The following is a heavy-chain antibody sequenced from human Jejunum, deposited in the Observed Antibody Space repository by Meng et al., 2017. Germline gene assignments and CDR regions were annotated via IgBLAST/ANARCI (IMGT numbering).Heavy chain of an antibody. CDR2: IKSDGTI. CDR3: AKSGYSTSRFDP. V-gene: IGHV3-74*03. CDR1: GFTFSSSW. D-gene: IGHD6-13*01. Sequence: RLVEAGGDVVPAGGSLVLSCSASGFTFSSSWMYWVRQAPGKGLVWVSRIKSDGTITYADSVKGRFTMSRDNAKNTVFLQMNSLRADDTAMYYCAKSGYSTSRFDPWGQGTLVTVSS. J-gene: IGHJ5*02.